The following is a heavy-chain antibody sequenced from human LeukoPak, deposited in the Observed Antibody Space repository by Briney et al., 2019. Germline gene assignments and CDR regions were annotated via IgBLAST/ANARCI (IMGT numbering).Heavy chain of an antibody. J-gene: IGHJ4*02. CDR1: GFTFSSYA. CDR3: AKDLRGYTYGLGY. D-gene: IGHD5-18*01. CDR2: ISASGSST. V-gene: IGHV3-23*01. Sequence: GGSLRLSCAASGFTFSSYAMGWVRQAPGKGLEWVSSISASGSSTYYAGSVKGRFTISRDNSKNTLYLQMSSLRAEDTAIYYCAKDLRGYTYGLGYWGQGTLVTVSS.